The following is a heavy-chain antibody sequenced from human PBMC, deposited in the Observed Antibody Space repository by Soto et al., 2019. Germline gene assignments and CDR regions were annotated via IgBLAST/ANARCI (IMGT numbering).Heavy chain of an antibody. CDR2: IFPSDSDT. Sequence: PGESLKISCRTSGYRLTSYWIAWVLQMPGKGLEWMGIIFPSDSDTRYSPSFQGQVTISADRSTSTVFLQWASLKASDTAVYFCARKDKSGYFNWFDPWGQGTLVTVSS. V-gene: IGHV5-51*01. CDR3: ARKDKSGYFNWFDP. D-gene: IGHD3-22*01. CDR1: GYRLTSYW. J-gene: IGHJ5*02.